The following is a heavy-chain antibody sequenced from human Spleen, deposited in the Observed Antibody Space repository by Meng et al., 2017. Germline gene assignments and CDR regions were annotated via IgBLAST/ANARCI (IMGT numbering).Heavy chain of an antibody. D-gene: IGHD5-18*01. CDR1: GYTFTSYY. CDR3: ARGPKRIQLWLRGYYYYGMDV. Sequence: ASVKVSCKASGYTFTSYYMHWVRQAPGQGLEWMGIINPSGGSTSYAQKFQGRFTITRDTSASTAYMELISLRSEDTAVYYCARGPKRIQLWLRGYYYYGMDVWGQGTTVTVSS. J-gene: IGHJ6*02. V-gene: IGHV1-46*01. CDR2: INPSGGST.